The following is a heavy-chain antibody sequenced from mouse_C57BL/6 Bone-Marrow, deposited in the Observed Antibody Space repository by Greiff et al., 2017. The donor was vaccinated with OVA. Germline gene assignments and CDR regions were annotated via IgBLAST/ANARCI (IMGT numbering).Heavy chain of an antibody. J-gene: IGHJ4*01. V-gene: IGHV1-85*01. Sequence: VKLMESGPELVKPGASVKLSCKASGYTFTSYDINWVKQRPGQGLEWIGWIYPRDGSTKYNEKFKGKATLTVDTSSSTAYMELHSLTSEDSAVYFCARPSYYYGSSSYAMDYWGQGTSVTVSS. CDR1: GYTFTSYD. CDR2: IYPRDGST. D-gene: IGHD1-1*01. CDR3: ARPSYYYGSSSYAMDY.